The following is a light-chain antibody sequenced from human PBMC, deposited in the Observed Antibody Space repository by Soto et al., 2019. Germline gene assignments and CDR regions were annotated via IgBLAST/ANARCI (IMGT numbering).Light chain of an antibody. V-gene: IGLV1-44*01. J-gene: IGLJ2*01. Sequence: QSVLTQPPSASGTPGQRVTISCSGRSSNIGSNTVNWYQQLPGTAPKLLIYSNNQRPSGVPDRFSGSKSGTSASLAISGLQSEDEADYYCAAWDDSLNGVVFGGGTKVIVL. CDR1: SSNIGSNT. CDR2: SNN. CDR3: AAWDDSLNGVV.